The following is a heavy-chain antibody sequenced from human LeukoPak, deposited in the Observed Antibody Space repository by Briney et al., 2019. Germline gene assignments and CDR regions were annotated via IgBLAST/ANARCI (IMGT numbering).Heavy chain of an antibody. J-gene: IGHJ4*02. Sequence: GGSLRLSCAASGFTFSNYAMSWVRQAPGKGLEWVSVISRSGGSTYYADSVKGRFTISRDNSKNTLYLQMNRLRAEDTAVYYCVRGLLWFGELIHPPFDYWGQGTLVTVSS. CDR3: VRGLLWFGELIHPPFDY. V-gene: IGHV3-23*01. CDR2: ISRSGGST. D-gene: IGHD3-10*01. CDR1: GFTFSNYA.